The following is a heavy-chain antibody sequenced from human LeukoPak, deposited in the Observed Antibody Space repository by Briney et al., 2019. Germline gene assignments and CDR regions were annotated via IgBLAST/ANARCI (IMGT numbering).Heavy chain of an antibody. CDR3: AKAGYGSGSYYTLSHFDY. V-gene: IGHV3-23*01. D-gene: IGHD3-10*01. CDR2: ISGSGGST. CDR1: GFTFSSYA. J-gene: IGHJ4*02. Sequence: GGSLRLSCAASGFTFSSYAMSWVRQAPGKGLEWVPAISGSGGSTYYTDSVKGRFTISRDNSKNTLYLQMNSLRAEDTAVYYCAKAGYGSGSYYTLSHFDYWGQGTLVTVSS.